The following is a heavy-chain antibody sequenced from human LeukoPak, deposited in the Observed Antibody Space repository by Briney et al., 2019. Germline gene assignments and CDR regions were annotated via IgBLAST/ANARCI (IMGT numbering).Heavy chain of an antibody. J-gene: IGHJ5*02. D-gene: IGHD6-13*01. CDR2: INPSGGST. CDR3: VRLAAAGTNWFDP. Sequence: ASVKVSCKASGYTFTSYGISWVRQAPGQGLEWMGIINPSGGSTSYAQKFQGRVTMTRDTSTSTVYMELSSLRSEDTAVYYCVRLAAAGTNWFDPWGQGTLVTVSS. CDR1: GYTFTSYG. V-gene: IGHV1-46*01.